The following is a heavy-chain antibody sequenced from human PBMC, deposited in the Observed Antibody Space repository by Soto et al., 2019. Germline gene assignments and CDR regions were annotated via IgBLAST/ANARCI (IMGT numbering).Heavy chain of an antibody. J-gene: IGHJ4*02. CDR2: ISYDGSNK. V-gene: IGHV3-30-3*01. D-gene: IGHD3-22*01. Sequence: VAVISYDGSNKYYADSVKGRFTISRDNSKNTLYLQMNSLRAEDTAVYYCARGGGEYYYDSSGYYYWWGQGTLVTVSS. CDR3: ARGGGEYYYDSSGYYYW.